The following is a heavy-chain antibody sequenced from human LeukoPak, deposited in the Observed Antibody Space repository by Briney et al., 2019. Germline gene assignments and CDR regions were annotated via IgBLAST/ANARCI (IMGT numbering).Heavy chain of an antibody. Sequence: PSETLSLTCAVSGYSIRSDYYWGWIRQPPGKGLEWIGSIYQSGSTHYNPSLKSRVTISIDTSKNQFSLKLSSMTAADTAVYYCARRRVVAATLDYWGQGTLVTVSS. D-gene: IGHD2-15*01. V-gene: IGHV4-38-2*01. CDR2: IYQSGST. J-gene: IGHJ4*02. CDR3: ARRRVVAATLDY. CDR1: GYSIRSDYY.